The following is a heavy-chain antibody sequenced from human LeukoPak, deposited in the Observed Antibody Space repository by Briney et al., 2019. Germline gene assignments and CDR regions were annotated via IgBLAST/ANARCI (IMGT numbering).Heavy chain of an antibody. CDR3: AKAPPYYYDSSGYYLFDY. D-gene: IGHD3-22*01. J-gene: IGHJ4*02. Sequence: PGGSLRLSCAASGFTFSSYAMSWVRQAPGKGLEWVSAISGSGGSTYYADSVKGRFTISRDNSKNTLYLQMNSLRAEDTAVYYCAKAPPYYYDSSGYYLFDYWGQGTLVTVSS. V-gene: IGHV3-23*01. CDR1: GFTFSSYA. CDR2: ISGSGGST.